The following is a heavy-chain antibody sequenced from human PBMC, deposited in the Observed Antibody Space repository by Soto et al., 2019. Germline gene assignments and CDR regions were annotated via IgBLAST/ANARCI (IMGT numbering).Heavy chain of an antibody. CDR1: GFTFSSYG. V-gene: IGHV3-30*18. J-gene: IGHJ4*02. D-gene: IGHD3-10*01. CDR3: AKDLGSGSYVLDY. Sequence: QVQLVESGGGVVQPGMSLRLSCAASGFTFSSYGMHWVRQAPGKGLEWVAVISYDGSNKYYADSVKGRFTISRDNSKNTLYLQMNSLRAEDTAVYYCAKDLGSGSYVLDYWGQGTLVTVSS. CDR2: ISYDGSNK.